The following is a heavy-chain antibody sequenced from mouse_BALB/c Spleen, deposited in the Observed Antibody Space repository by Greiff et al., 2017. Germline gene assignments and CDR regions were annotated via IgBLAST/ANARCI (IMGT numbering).Heavy chain of an antibody. CDR2: INPSTGYT. Sequence: VQLQQSGAELAKPGASVKMSCKASGYTFTSYWMPWVKQRPGQGLEWIGYINPSTGYTEYNQKFKDKATLTADKSSSTAYMQRSSLTSEDSAVYYCARGRRLGYYAMDYWGQGTSVTVSS. J-gene: IGHJ4*01. V-gene: IGHV1-7*01. D-gene: IGHD3-2*02. CDR1: GYTFTSYW. CDR3: ARGRRLGYYAMDY.